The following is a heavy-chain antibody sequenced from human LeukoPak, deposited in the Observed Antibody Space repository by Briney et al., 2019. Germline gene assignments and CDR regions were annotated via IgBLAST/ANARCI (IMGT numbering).Heavy chain of an antibody. CDR3: GGCPYYYYYGMDV. Sequence: SVKVSCKASGGTFSSYAISWVRQAPGQGLEWMGGIIPIFGTANYAQRFQGRVTITADESTSTAYMELSSLRSEDTAVYYCGGCPYYYYYGMDVWGQGTTVTVSS. CDR2: IIPIFGTA. J-gene: IGHJ6*02. V-gene: IGHV1-69*13. D-gene: IGHD4/OR15-4a*01. CDR1: GGTFSSYA.